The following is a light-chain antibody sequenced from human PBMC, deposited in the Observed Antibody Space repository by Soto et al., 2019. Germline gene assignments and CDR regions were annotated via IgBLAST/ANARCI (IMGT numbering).Light chain of an antibody. CDR2: AAS. CDR1: QSIEMH. Sequence: DIQMTQSPSSLSSSVVYRVSMTCRASQSIEMHLNWYQQKPGKAPKLLIYAASSLQSGVPSRFSGSGSGTYFTLTISSLQPEDFATYYCLQANTFPITFGQGTRLEIK. V-gene: IGKV1-12*01. CDR3: LQANTFPIT. J-gene: IGKJ5*01.